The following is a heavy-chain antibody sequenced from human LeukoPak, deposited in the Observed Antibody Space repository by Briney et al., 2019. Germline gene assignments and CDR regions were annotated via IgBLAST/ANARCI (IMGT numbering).Heavy chain of an antibody. D-gene: IGHD6-25*01. Sequence: GGSLRLSCTASGFTFGDYAMSWFRQAPGKGLEWVGFIRSKAYGGTTEYAASVKGRFTISRDDSKSIAYLQMNSLKTEDTAVYYCTSGYSSEDYYYMDVWGKGTTVTVSS. V-gene: IGHV3-49*03. J-gene: IGHJ6*03. CDR2: IRSKAYGGTT. CDR1: GFTFGDYA. CDR3: TSGYSSEDYYYMDV.